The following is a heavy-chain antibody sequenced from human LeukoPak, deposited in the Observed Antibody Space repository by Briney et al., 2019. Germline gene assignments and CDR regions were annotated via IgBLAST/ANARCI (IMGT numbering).Heavy chain of an antibody. Sequence: SETLSLTCAVYGGSFSGYYWSWIRQPPGKGLEWIGEINHSGSTNYNPSLKSRVTISVDTSKNQFSLKLSSVTAADTAVYYCARHAVTTLDYWGQGTLVTVSS. V-gene: IGHV4-34*01. CDR1: GGSFSGYY. D-gene: IGHD4-17*01. J-gene: IGHJ4*02. CDR2: INHSGST. CDR3: ARHAVTTLDY.